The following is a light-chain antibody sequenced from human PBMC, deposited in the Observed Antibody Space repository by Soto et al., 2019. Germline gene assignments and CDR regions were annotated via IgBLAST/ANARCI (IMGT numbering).Light chain of an antibody. V-gene: IGKV3D-15*01. CDR2: GAS. CDR1: QSVRSN. Sequence: EIPVTQSPATLSVSPGERATLSCRASQSVRSNLAWYQQKPGQAPRLVIYGASTRASCVPARFSGSGSGTEFTLTISSVQSEDFAVYYCQQYDRWWSFGQGTKVEI. CDR3: QQYDRWWS. J-gene: IGKJ1*01.